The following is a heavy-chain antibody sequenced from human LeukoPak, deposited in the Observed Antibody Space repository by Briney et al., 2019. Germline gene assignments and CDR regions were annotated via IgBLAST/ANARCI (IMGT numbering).Heavy chain of an antibody. CDR2: IYNSGST. CDR3: ARGHYYDSSGDY. Sequence: PSETLSLTCTVSGDPISSHYWSWIRQPPGKGLEWIGYIYNSGSTNYNPSLKSRVTISVDTSKNQFSLNLSSVTAADTAVYYCARGHYYDSSGDYWGQGTLVTVSS. D-gene: IGHD3-22*01. V-gene: IGHV4-59*11. CDR1: GDPISSHY. J-gene: IGHJ4*02.